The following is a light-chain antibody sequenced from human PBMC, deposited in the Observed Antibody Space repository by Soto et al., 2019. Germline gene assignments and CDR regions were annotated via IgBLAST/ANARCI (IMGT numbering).Light chain of an antibody. J-gene: IGLJ3*02. CDR1: KLGDKY. CDR3: QAWDSGTAWV. CDR2: QDT. V-gene: IGLV3-1*01. Sequence: SYELTQPPSVSVSPGQTANITCSGDKLGDKYSCWYQQKPGQSPVLLIYQDTKRPSGIPERFSASNSGNRATLTISGTQAMDEADYYCQAWDSGTAWVFGGGTKLTVL.